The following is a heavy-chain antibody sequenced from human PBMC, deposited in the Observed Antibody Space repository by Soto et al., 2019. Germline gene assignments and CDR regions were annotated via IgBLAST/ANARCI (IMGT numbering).Heavy chain of an antibody. CDR2: ISGSGGST. CDR1: EFTFSTYA. CDR3: AKNYGSGNLFHFDY. V-gene: IGHV3-23*01. D-gene: IGHD3-10*01. J-gene: IGHJ4*02. Sequence: EVQLLESGGGFVQPGGSLRLSCAASEFTFSTYAMSWVRQAPGKGLEWVSTISGSGGSTYSADSVKGRFTISRDNSKNTVYLQMNSLRAEDTAVYYCAKNYGSGNLFHFDYWVQGTLVTVSS.